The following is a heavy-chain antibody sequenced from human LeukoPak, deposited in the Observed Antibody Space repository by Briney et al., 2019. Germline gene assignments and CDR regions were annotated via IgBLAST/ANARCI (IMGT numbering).Heavy chain of an antibody. CDR2: IPYDGFNP. V-gene: IGHV3-30*18. J-gene: IGHJ4*02. Sequence: GGSLRLSCAASGLTFSNYGMHWVRQAPGKGLEWVAVIPYDGFNPYYADSVKGRFTISRDNSKNTLYLQMNSLRAEDTALYYCAKAFNYGSGYNYKTFDSWGQGTLVTVSS. D-gene: IGHD3-10*01. CDR3: AKAFNYGSGYNYKTFDS. CDR1: GLTFSNYG.